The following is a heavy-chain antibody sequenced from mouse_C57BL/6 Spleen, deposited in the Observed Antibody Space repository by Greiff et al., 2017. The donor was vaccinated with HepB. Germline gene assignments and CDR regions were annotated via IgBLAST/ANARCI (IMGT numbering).Heavy chain of an antibody. Sequence: VQLQQSGAELVRPGASVTLSCKASGYTFTDYEMHWVKQTPVHGLEWIGAIYPETGGTAYNQKFKGKAILTADKSSSTAYMELRSLTSEDSAVYYCTRRTVIGAMDYWGQGTSVTVSS. CDR3: TRRTVIGAMDY. CDR1: GYTFTDYE. CDR2: IYPETGGT. D-gene: IGHD1-1*01. J-gene: IGHJ4*01. V-gene: IGHV1-15*01.